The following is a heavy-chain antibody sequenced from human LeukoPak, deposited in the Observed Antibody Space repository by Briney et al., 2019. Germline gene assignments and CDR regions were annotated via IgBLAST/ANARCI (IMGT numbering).Heavy chain of an antibody. V-gene: IGHV4-34*01. CDR1: GGSFSGYY. CDR2: IYHSGST. D-gene: IGHD3-3*01. CDR3: AREDYDDSGAWYFDL. Sequence: SETLSLTCAVYGGSFSGYYWSWIRQPPGKGLEWIGEIYHSGSTNYNPSLKSRVTISVDKSKNQFSLKLSSVTAADTAVYYCAREDYDDSGAWYFDLWGRGTLVTVSS. J-gene: IGHJ2*01.